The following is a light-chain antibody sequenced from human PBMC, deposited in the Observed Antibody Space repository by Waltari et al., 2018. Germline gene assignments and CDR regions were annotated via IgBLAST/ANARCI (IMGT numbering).Light chain of an antibody. CDR2: GVN. J-gene: IGLJ2*01. CDR1: WSNIGAGYD. V-gene: IGLV1-40*01. CDR3: QSYDTSLGVV. Sequence: QSVLTQPPSVSGAPGHRVTISCTGSWSNIGAGYDVPWYQQLPGKAPTLLVYGVNTRPPGVPDRFFGSKSGTSASLAIPGLQPEDEADYYCQSYDTSLGVVFGGGTKLTVL.